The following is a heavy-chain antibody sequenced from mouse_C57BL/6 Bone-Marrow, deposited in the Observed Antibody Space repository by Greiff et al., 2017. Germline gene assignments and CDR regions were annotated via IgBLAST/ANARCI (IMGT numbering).Heavy chain of an antibody. CDR3: ARKIYYGNPFDY. J-gene: IGHJ2*01. V-gene: IGHV1-59*01. D-gene: IGHD2-1*01. CDR1: GYTFTSYW. CDR2: IDPSDSYT. Sequence: QVQLKQPGAELVRPGTSVKLSCKASGYTFTSYWMHWVKQRPGQGLEWIGVIDPSDSYTNYNQKFKGKATLTVDTSSSTAYMQLSSLTSEDSAVYYFARKIYYGNPFDYWGQGTTLTVSS.